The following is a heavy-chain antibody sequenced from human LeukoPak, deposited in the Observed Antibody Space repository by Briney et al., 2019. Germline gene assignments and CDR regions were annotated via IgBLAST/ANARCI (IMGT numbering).Heavy chain of an antibody. CDR2: IYYSGRT. D-gene: IGHD6-13*01. CDR1: GGPISSFY. CDR3: ASGYSSSWYYLHAFDI. V-gene: IGHV4-59*01. Sequence: PSETLSLTCTVSGGPISSFYWSWFRQPPGKGRDGIGYIYYSGRTNYNPSLKSRVTISVDTSKNQFSLKLSSVTAADTAVYYCASGYSSSWYYLHAFDIWGQGTMVTVSS. J-gene: IGHJ3*02.